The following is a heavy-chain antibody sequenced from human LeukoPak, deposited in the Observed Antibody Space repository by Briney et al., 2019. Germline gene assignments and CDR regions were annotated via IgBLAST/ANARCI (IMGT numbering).Heavy chain of an antibody. D-gene: IGHD4-17*01. CDR2: TSYDGSNK. CDR3: ARDSTEERPGY. CDR1: GFTFSSYA. Sequence: PGRSLRLSCAASGFTFSSYAMHWVRQAPGKGLEWVAVTSYDGSNKYYADSVKGRFTISRDNSKNTLYLQMNSLRAEDTAVYYCARDSTEERPGYWGQGTLVTVSS. V-gene: IGHV3-30-3*01. J-gene: IGHJ1*01.